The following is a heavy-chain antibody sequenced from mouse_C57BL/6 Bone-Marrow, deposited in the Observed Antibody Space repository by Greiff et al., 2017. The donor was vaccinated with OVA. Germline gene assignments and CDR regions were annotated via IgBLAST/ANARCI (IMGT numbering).Heavy chain of an antibody. V-gene: IGHV1-81*01. CDR1: GYTFTSYG. CDR2: IYPRSGNT. D-gene: IGHD1-2*01. CDR3: AKGLRRYYAMDY. Sequence: QVQLQQSGAELARPGASVKLSCKASGYTFTSYGISWVKQRTGQGLEWIGEIYPRSGNTYYNEKFKGKATLPADKSSSTAYMELRSLTSEDSAVYFCAKGLRRYYAMDYWGQGTSVTVSS. J-gene: IGHJ4*01.